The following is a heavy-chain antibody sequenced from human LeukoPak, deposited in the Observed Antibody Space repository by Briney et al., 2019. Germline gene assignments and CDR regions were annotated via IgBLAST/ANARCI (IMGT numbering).Heavy chain of an antibody. D-gene: IGHD1-26*01. CDR3: ARVSGGSSLDYFDY. CDR2: ISYDGSNK. CDR1: GFTFSNYG. J-gene: IGHJ4*02. V-gene: IGHV3-30*03. Sequence: GGSLRLSCAASGFTFSNYGIHWVRQAPGKGLEWVAVISYDGSNKFYADSVKGRFTISRDNSKNTLFLQMNSLRPEDTAVYYCARVSGGSSLDYFDYWGQGTLVTVSS.